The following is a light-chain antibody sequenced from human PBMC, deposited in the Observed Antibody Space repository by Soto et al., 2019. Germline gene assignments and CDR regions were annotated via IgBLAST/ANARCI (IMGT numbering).Light chain of an antibody. CDR3: ASYTSSSTSVI. J-gene: IGLJ2*01. Sequence: QSALTQPASVSGSPGQSITISCTGTSSDVGGYKYVSWYQQHPDKAPKLIIFEVSNRPSGISSRFSGFKSGNTASLTISGLQAEDEADYYCASYTSSSTSVIFGRGTKVTVL. V-gene: IGLV2-14*01. CDR2: EVS. CDR1: SSDVGGYKY.